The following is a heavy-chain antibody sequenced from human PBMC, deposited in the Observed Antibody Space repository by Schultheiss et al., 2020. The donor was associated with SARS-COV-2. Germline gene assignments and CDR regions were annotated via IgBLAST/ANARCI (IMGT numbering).Heavy chain of an antibody. CDR2: ISSSGSTI. CDR1: GFTFSSYA. V-gene: IGHV3-23*01. Sequence: GGSLRLSCAASGFTFSSYAMSWIRQAPGKGLEWVSYISSSGSTIYYADSVKGRFTISRDNSKNTLYLQMNSLRAEDTAVYYCAKSERGSYFDIWGQGTMVTVSS. CDR3: AKSERGSYFDI. D-gene: IGHD6-6*01. J-gene: IGHJ3*02.